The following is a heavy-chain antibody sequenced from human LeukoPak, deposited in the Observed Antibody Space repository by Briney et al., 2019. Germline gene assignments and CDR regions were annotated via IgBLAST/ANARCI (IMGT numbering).Heavy chain of an antibody. J-gene: IGHJ5*02. CDR2: IKQDESGK. Sequence: GGSLRLSCTASGFAFSNFGMGWVRQAPGKGLEWVADIKQDESGKFYLGSVKGRFTISRDNAKNSLYLQMNSLRVEDTAVYYCARLGSPSPGNCYKLFDPSGQGTLVTASS. CDR1: GFAFSNFG. D-gene: IGHD2-2*01. V-gene: IGHV3-7*03. CDR3: ARLGSPSPGNCYKLFDP.